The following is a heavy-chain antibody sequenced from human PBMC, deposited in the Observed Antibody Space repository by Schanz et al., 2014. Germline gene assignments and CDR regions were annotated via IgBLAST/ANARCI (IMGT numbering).Heavy chain of an antibody. CDR1: GFTFSTYY. CDR3: ARDRAAGYYDSGMSYCYYGMDV. Sequence: EVQLVESGGGMVQPGGSLRLSCAASGFTFSTYYMNWVRQAPGKGLEWVSSISSSSSYISYADSVKGRFTISRDNSNNTVYLQMNTLRAEDTAVYYCARDRAAGYYDSGMSYCYYGMDVWGQGTTVTVSS. CDR2: ISSSSSYI. J-gene: IGHJ6*02. V-gene: IGHV3-21*01. D-gene: IGHD3-10*01.